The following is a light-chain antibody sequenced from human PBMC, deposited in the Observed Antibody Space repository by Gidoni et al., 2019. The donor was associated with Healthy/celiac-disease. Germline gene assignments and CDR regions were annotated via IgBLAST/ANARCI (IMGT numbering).Light chain of an antibody. V-gene: IGKV1-NL1*01. CDR2: AAS. J-gene: IGKJ2*01. Sequence: DIQMTQSPSSLSASVGARVTITCRASQGISNSLAWYQQKPGKAPKLLLYAASRLESGVPSRFSGSGSGTDYTLTISSLQPEDFATYYFQQYYSTPHTFGQGTKLEIK. CDR1: QGISNS. CDR3: QQYYSTPHT.